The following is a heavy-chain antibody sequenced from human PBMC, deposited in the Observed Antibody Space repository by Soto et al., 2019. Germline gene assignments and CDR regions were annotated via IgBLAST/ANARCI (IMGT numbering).Heavy chain of an antibody. CDR2: IYYSGST. J-gene: IGHJ6*02. V-gene: IGHV4-30-4*01. Sequence: PSETLSLTCTVSGGSISSGDYYWSWIRQPPGKGLEWIGYIYYSGSTYYNPSLKSRVTISVDTSKNQFSLKLSSVTAADTAVYYCARDGYCISTSCFDVWGQGTTVTVSS. D-gene: IGHD2-2*01. CDR3: ARDGYCISTSCFDV. CDR1: GGSISSGDYY.